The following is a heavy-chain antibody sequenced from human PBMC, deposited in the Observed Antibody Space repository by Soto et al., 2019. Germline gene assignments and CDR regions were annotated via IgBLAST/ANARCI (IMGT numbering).Heavy chain of an antibody. CDR1: GYTFTSYG. CDR3: ARASSRKGYRGYYYGMDV. Sequence: EASVKVSCKASGYTFTSYGISWVRQAPGQGLEWMGWISAYNGNTNYAQKLQGRVTMTTDTSTSTAYMELRSLRSDDTAVYYCARASSRKGYRGYYYGMDVWGQGTTVTVSS. D-gene: IGHD1-1*01. V-gene: IGHV1-18*04. J-gene: IGHJ6*02. CDR2: ISAYNGNT.